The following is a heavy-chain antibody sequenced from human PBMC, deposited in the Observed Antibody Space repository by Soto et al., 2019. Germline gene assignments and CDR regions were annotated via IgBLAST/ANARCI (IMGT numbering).Heavy chain of an antibody. V-gene: IGHV4-34*01. CDR1: GGSFSGYY. J-gene: IGHJ4*02. CDR3: ARGRGIAAAGRVYYFDY. D-gene: IGHD6-13*01. Sequence: SETLSLTCAVYGGSFSGYYWSWIRQPPGKGLEWIGEINHSGSTNYNPSLKSRVTISVDTSKNQFSLKLSSVTAADTAVYYCARGRGIAAAGRVYYFDYWGQGTLVTAPQ. CDR2: INHSGST.